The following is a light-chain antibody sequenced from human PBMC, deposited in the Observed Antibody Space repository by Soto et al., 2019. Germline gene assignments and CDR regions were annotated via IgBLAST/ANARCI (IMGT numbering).Light chain of an antibody. CDR2: EVS. J-gene: IGLJ3*02. CDR3: RSYTSSSSLV. Sequence: QSALTQPASVSGSPGQSITISCTGTSSDVGGYNYVSWYQQHPGKVPKLMIYEVSNRPSGVSNRFSGSKSGNTASLTISGIQAEDEADYYCRSYTSSSSLVFGGGTKLTVL. CDR1: SSDVGGYNY. V-gene: IGLV2-14*01.